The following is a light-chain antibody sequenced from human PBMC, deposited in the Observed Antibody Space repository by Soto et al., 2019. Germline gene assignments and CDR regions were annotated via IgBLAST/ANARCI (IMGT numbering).Light chain of an antibody. J-gene: IGKJ4*01. CDR3: QQYNSYPLT. V-gene: IGKV1-16*02. Sequence: DIPMTQSRSSLSASVGDRVTITCRASQGIRSYLAWFQQKPGKAPKALIYAASILQSGVPSKFSGSGSGTDFTLTISSLQPEDCATYYCQQYNSYPLTFGGGTKVEIK. CDR1: QGIRSY. CDR2: AAS.